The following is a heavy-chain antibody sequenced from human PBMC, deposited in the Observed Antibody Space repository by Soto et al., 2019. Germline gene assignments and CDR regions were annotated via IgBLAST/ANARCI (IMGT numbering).Heavy chain of an antibody. CDR3: AKIAVAGTFLRYYFDY. CDR1: GFTFSSYA. Sequence: PGGSLRLSCAASGFTFSSYAMHWVRQAPGKGLEWVAVISYDGSNKYYADSVKGRFTISRDNSKNTLYLQMNSLRAEDTAVYYCAKIAVAGTFLRYYFDYWGQGTLVTVSS. V-gene: IGHV3-30-3*02. J-gene: IGHJ4*02. D-gene: IGHD6-19*01. CDR2: ISYDGSNK.